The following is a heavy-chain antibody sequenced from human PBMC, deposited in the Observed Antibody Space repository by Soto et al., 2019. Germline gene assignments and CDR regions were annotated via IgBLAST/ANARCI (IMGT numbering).Heavy chain of an antibody. CDR1: GGTFSSYA. CDR3: ARDPGYSSSWFNWFDP. D-gene: IGHD6-13*01. V-gene: IGHV1-69*13. CDR2: IIPIFGTA. J-gene: IGHJ5*02. Sequence: SVKVSCKASGGTFSSYATSWVRQAPGQGLGWMGGIIPIFGTANYAQKFQGRVTITADESTSTAYMELSSLRSEDTAVYYCARDPGYSSSWFNWFDPWGQGTLVTVSS.